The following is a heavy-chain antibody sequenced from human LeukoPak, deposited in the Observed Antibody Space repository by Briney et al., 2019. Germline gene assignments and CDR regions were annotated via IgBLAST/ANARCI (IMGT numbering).Heavy chain of an antibody. D-gene: IGHD3-3*01. V-gene: IGHV3-21*01. CDR3: AREYYDFWGGYPLDY. CDR2: ISSSSSYI. CDR1: GFTFSSYS. J-gene: IGHJ4*02. Sequence: GGSLRLSCAASGFTFSSYSMNWVRQAPGKGLEWVSSISSSSSYIYYADSVKGRFTISRDNAKNSLYLQMNSLRAEDTAVYYCAREYYDFWGGYPLDYWGQGTLVTVSS.